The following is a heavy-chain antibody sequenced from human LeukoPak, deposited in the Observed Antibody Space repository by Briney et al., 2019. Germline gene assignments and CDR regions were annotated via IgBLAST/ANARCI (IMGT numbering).Heavy chain of an antibody. CDR3: ARGPDDSSYDFWSGYSSNFDY. CDR1: GFTFSVYE. J-gene: IGHJ4*02. D-gene: IGHD3-3*01. Sequence: GGSLRLSCAASGFTFSVYEMNWVRQAPGKGLEWVSYISSSGTTIYYADSVKGRFTISRDNARNSLSLQMNSLRAEDTAVYYCARGPDDSSYDFWSGYSSNFDYWGQGTLVTVSS. CDR2: ISSSGTTI. V-gene: IGHV3-48*03.